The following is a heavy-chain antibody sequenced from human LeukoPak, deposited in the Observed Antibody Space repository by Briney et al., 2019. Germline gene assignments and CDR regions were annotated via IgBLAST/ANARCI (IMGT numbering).Heavy chain of an antibody. D-gene: IGHD5-18*01. J-gene: IGHJ4*02. CDR2: IYDSGST. Sequence: SETLSLTCTVSDGSISSYYWNWIRRPPGKGLEWIGFIYDSGSTNYNPSLYSRLTISVDTSKNQFSLKLTSVTAADTAVYYCARDRRGYGSFDSWGQGTLVTVSS. CDR1: DGSISSYY. V-gene: IGHV4-59*01. CDR3: ARDRRGYGSFDS.